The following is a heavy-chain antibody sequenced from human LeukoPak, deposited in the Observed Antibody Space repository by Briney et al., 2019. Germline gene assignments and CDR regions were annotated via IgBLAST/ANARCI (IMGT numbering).Heavy chain of an antibody. CDR1: GYTFTSYY. D-gene: IGHD1-26*01. Sequence: VASVKVSCKTSGYTFTSYYIHWVRQAPGQGPEWMGIINPSGGTTRYAQKFQGRVTMTRDTSTRTVYLELSSLGSEDTALYYCARDCRESGSYYGYDYWGQGTLVTVSS. CDR3: ARDCRESGSYYGYDY. V-gene: IGHV1-46*01. J-gene: IGHJ4*02. CDR2: INPSGGTT.